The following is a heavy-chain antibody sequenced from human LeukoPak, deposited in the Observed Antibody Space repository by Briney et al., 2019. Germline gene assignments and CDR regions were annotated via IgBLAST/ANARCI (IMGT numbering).Heavy chain of an antibody. Sequence: GGSLRLSCTASGFTFSIYAMTWACQAPGKGLEWVSIISGSGVNTYSADSVKGRFTISRDNSKNTVHLQMNSLRAEDTAVYYCVKGYSGPPGSFDYWGQGTLVTVSS. V-gene: IGHV3-23*01. J-gene: IGHJ4*02. D-gene: IGHD1-1*01. CDR2: ISGSGVNT. CDR1: GFTFSIYA. CDR3: VKGYSGPPGSFDY.